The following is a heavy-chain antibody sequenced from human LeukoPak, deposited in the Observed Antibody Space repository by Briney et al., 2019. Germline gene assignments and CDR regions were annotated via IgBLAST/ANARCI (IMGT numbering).Heavy chain of an antibody. CDR3: GKDEQGFGMQTSH. V-gene: IGHV3-23*01. J-gene: IGHJ4*02. CDR2: ITGSGGST. D-gene: IGHD1-14*01. CDR1: GFDFSSYA. Sequence: GGSLRLSCSAPGFDFSSYAVSWVPQAPGKGLEWVSAITGSGGSTYYADSVKGRFTVSRDNPRNTLYLQMNSLRAEDTAVYYCGKDEQGFGMQTSHWGQGTLVTVSS.